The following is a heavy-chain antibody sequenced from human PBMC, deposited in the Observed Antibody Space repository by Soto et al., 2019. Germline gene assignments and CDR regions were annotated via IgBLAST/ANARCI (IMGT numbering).Heavy chain of an antibody. D-gene: IGHD1-1*01. V-gene: IGHV4-59*02. J-gene: IGHJ4*02. CDR3: ARVSRDAYNPRPDYFDY. CDR1: GSVVSSDY. Sequence: SETRSLTGGLSGSVVSSDYCSLVRQPPGKGLEWIGYIYYSGSTNYNPSLKGRLTISVDTSKNQFSLKLSSVTAADTAVYYCARVSRDAYNPRPDYFDYWGQGTLVTVSS. CDR2: IYYSGST.